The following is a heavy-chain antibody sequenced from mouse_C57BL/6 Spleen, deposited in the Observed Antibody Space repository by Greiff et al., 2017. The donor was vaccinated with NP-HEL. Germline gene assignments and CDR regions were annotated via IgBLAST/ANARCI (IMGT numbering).Heavy chain of an antibody. J-gene: IGHJ1*03. CDR1: GYSITSGYY. CDR3: AREGPQGYFDV. Sequence: DVQLQESGPGLVKPSQSLSLTCSVTGYSITSGYYWNWIRQFPGNKLEWMGFISYDGSNNYNPSLNNRISITRDTSKHQFFLKLNSVTTEDTATYYCAREGPQGYFDVWGTGTTVTVSS. CDR2: ISYDGSN. V-gene: IGHV3-6*01.